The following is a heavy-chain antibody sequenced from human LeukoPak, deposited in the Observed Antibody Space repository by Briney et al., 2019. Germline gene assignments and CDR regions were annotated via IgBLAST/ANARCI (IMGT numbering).Heavy chain of an antibody. CDR3: ARGIRFHLGLPWFDP. J-gene: IGHJ5*02. V-gene: IGHV4-59*01. CDR2: IYYSGST. CDR1: GGSISSYY. D-gene: IGHD3-16*01. Sequence: SETLSPTCTVSGGSISSYYWSWIRQPPGKGLEWIGYIYYSGSTNYNPSLKSRVTISVDTSKNQFSLKLSSVTAADTAVYYCARGIRFHLGLPWFDPWGQGTLVTVSS.